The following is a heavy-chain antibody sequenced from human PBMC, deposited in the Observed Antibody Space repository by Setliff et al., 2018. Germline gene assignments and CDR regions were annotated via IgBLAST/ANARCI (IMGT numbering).Heavy chain of an antibody. CDR1: GYSISSSRYY. CDR3: ARRTEYYNFWSGYYDY. J-gene: IGHJ4*02. V-gene: IGHV4-39*07. Sequence: SETLSLTCAVSGYSISSSRYYWGWIRQPPGKGLEWIGSIYYSGSTYYNPSLKSRVTISVDTSKNQFSLKLSSVTAADTAVYYCARRTEYYNFWSGYYDYWGQGTLVTVSS. CDR2: IYYSGST. D-gene: IGHD3-3*01.